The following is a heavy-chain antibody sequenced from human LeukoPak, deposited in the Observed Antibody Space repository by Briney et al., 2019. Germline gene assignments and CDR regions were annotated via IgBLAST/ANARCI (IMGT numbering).Heavy chain of an antibody. CDR1: GFTFDDYG. CDR2: INWNGGST. J-gene: IGHJ3*02. V-gene: IGHV3-20*04. CDR3: AKVSYSAPDAFDI. Sequence: PGGSLRLSCAAPGFTFDDYGMSWVRQAPGKGLEWVSGINWNGGSTGYADSVKGRFTISRDNAKNSLYLQMNSLRAEDTAVYYCAKVSYSAPDAFDIWGQGTMVTASS. D-gene: IGHD4-11*01.